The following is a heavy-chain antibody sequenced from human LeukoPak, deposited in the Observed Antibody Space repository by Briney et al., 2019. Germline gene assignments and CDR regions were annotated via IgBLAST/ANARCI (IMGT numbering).Heavy chain of an antibody. D-gene: IGHD2-2*01. CDR2: IYYSGIT. V-gene: IGHV4-39*01. CDR1: GGSISSSNYY. J-gene: IGHJ4*02. Sequence: PSETLSLTCTVSGGSISSSNYYWGWIRQPPGKGLEWIGSIYYSGITYYNPSLKSRVTISVETSNNQFSPKLSSVTAADTAMYYCARLLIYCSSTSCHFDYWGQGTLVTVSS. CDR3: ARLLIYCSSTSCHFDY.